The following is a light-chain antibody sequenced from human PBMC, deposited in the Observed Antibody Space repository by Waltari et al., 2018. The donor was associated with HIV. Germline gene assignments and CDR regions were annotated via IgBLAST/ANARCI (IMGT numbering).Light chain of an antibody. J-gene: IGKJ2*01. V-gene: IGKV6-21*01. CDR3: HQSSSLPHT. CDR2: YAS. CDR1: QTIGSS. Sequence: ELELTQSLDFQSLTQKENVNITCRASQTIGSSLHWYQKKPDQFPKLLIKYASKSFSGVPSRFSGSGSGTDFTLTIDSLEAGDAATYYCHQSSSLPHTFGQGTKLEIK.